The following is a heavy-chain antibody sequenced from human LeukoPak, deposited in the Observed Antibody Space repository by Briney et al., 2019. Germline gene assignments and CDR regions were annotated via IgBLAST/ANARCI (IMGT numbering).Heavy chain of an antibody. CDR1: GFTVSSSY. D-gene: IGHD6-19*01. CDR3: ARAGGLPIAVAPIDC. V-gene: IGHV3-53*01. CDR2: LYSGGGT. J-gene: IGHJ4*02. Sequence: GGSLRLSCAASGFTVSSSYMTWVRQAPGKGLEWVSTLYSGGGTFYADSVKGRFTISRDNSKNTLDLHMSSLRAEDTAVYYRARAGGLPIAVAPIDCWGQGTLVTVSS.